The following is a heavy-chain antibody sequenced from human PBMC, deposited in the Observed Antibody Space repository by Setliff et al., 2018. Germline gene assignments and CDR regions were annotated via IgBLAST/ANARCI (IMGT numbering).Heavy chain of an antibody. CDR2: ISWDGGST. V-gene: IGHV3-43D*03. D-gene: IGHD6-13*01. J-gene: IGHJ4*02. CDR1: GFTFDDYA. CDR3: AKDSQPGIAAAAPDY. Sequence: PGGSLRLSCAASGFTFDDYAMHWVRQAPGKGLEWVSLISWDGGSTYCADSVKGRFTISRDNSKNSLYLQMNSLRAEDTALYYCAKDSQPGIAAAAPDYWGQGTLVTVSS.